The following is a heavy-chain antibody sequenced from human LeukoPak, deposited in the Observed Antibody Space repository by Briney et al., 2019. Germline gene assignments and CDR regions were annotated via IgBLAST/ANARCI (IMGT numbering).Heavy chain of an antibody. CDR2: INHSGST. CDR1: RGSFSGYY. J-gene: IGHJ6*03. CDR3: ARGGPYSSSWNYYYYYYMDV. D-gene: IGHD6-13*01. Sequence: PSETLSLICAVYRGSFSGYYWSWMRQPPGKGLEWIGEINHSGSTNYNPSLKSRVTISVDTSKNQFSLKLSSVTAADTAVYYCARGGPYSSSWNYYYYYYMDVWGKGTTVTVSS. V-gene: IGHV4-34*01.